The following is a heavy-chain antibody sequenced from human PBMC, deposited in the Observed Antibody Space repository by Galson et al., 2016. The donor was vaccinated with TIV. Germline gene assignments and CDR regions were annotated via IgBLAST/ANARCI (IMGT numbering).Heavy chain of an antibody. Sequence: SLTCSISGGSISTYYWNWIRQPPGKGLEWLGYVFYSGSTSYNPSLKGRATISADTSKNQFSLNLKSVTDADTAIYYCARGEAEAGMGLDAFDIWGLGTMVTVSS. CDR2: VFYSGST. CDR1: GGSISTYY. D-gene: IGHD6-13*01. CDR3: ARGEAEAGMGLDAFDI. J-gene: IGHJ3*02. V-gene: IGHV4-59*12.